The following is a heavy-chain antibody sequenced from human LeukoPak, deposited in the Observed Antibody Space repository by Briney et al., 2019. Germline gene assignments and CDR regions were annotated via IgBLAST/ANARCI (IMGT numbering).Heavy chain of an antibody. CDR1: GGSISSYY. J-gene: IGHJ4*02. Sequence: SETLSLTCTVSGGSISSYYWSWIRNPPGKGLVWIGYIYYSGSTNYNPSLKSRVTISGDTSANQYSLRLTSVTAADTAVYYCARAIPANPFDYWGRGTLVTVSS. D-gene: IGHD2-2*02. CDR3: ARAIPANPFDY. V-gene: IGHV4-59*01. CDR2: IYYSGST.